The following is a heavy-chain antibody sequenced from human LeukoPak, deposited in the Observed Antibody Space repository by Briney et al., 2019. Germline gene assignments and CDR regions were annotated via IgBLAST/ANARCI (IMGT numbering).Heavy chain of an antibody. V-gene: IGHV3-30*04. CDR1: EFFSMYA. CDR3: AGGVRGVSSWFDP. CDR2: VAYDGKHQ. J-gene: IGHJ5*02. Sequence: PGRSLRLSYAASEFFSMYAMHWVRQAPGKGLEWVAAVAYDGKHQYYADSVKGRFTISKDNFKNTLYMNNLKPEDTAVYYCAGGVRGVSSWFDPWGQGTLVTVSS. D-gene: IGHD3-10*01.